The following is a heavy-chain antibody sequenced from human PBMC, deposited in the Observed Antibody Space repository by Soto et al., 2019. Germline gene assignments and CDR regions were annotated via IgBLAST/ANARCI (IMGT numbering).Heavy chain of an antibody. J-gene: IGHJ6*02. D-gene: IGHD3-10*01. CDR2: IKQDGSEK. CDR1: GCTFSSYW. V-gene: IGHV3-7*01. Sequence: EGSLRLSCVASGCTFSSYWMSWVRQAPGKGLEWVANIKQDGSEKYYVDSVKGRFTISRDNAKNSLYLQMNSLRAEDTAVYYCARVPMVRGVIAYYYYGMDVWGQGTTVTVSS. CDR3: ARVPMVRGVIAYYYYGMDV.